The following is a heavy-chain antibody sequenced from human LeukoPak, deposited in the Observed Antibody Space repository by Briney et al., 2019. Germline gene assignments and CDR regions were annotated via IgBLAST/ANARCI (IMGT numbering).Heavy chain of an antibody. CDR1: GYTFTGHY. CDR3: ARDSSGSYYGGDY. D-gene: IGHD1-26*01. V-gene: IGHV1-2*02. Sequence: EASVKVSCKASGYTFTGHYMHWVRQAPGQGLEWMGWINPNSGGTNYAQKFQGRVTMTRDTSTTTAYMELRRLRSDDTAVYYCARDSSGSYYGGDYWGQGTLVTVSS. CDR2: INPNSGGT. J-gene: IGHJ4*02.